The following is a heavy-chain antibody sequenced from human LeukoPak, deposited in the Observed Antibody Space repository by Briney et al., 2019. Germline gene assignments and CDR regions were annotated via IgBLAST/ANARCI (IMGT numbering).Heavy chain of an antibody. CDR2: FDPEDGET. D-gene: IGHD3-22*01. CDR3: ATASPMRDPDDYYDSSGYIDY. Sequence: ASVKVSCKTSGYTFTGYYMHWVRQAPGKGLEWMGGFDPEDGETIYAQKFQGRVTMTEDTSTDTAYMELSSLRSEDTAVYYCATASPMRDPDDYYDSSGYIDYWGQGTLVTVSS. V-gene: IGHV1-24*01. CDR1: GYTFTGYY. J-gene: IGHJ4*02.